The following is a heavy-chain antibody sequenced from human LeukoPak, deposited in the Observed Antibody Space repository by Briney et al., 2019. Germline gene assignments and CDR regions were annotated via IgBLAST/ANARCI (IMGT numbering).Heavy chain of an antibody. Sequence: SXXVSCKASGGTFSSYAISWVRQAPGQGLEWMGRIIPIFGTANYAQKFQGRVTITTDESTSTAYMELSSLRSEDTAVYYCARGQGSDNWFDPWGQGTLVTVSS. CDR1: GGTFSSYA. CDR2: IIPIFGTA. J-gene: IGHJ5*02. CDR3: ARGQGSDNWFDP. V-gene: IGHV1-69*05.